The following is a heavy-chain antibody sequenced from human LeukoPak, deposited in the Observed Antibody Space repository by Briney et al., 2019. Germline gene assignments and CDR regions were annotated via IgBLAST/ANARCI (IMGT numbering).Heavy chain of an antibody. CDR1: GFTFSSYS. D-gene: IGHD2-15*01. V-gene: IGHV3-21*01. J-gene: IGHJ5*02. CDR2: ISSSSYI. Sequence: GGSLRLSCAASGFTFSSYSMHWVRQAPGKGLEWVSSISSSSYIYYADSVKGRFTISRDNAKNSLYLQMNSLRAEDTAVYYCARDHSGGSRGWFDPWGQGTLVTVSS. CDR3: ARDHSGGSRGWFDP.